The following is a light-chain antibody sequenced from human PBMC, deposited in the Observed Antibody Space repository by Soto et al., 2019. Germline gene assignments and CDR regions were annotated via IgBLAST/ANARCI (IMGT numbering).Light chain of an antibody. Sequence: ELVMTQSPATLSVSPGERATLSCRSSQSVSSYLAWYQQKPGQAPRLLIYGASTRATDIPARFSGSGSGTEFTITISSLQSEDFAVYYCQQYNNWPPYTFGQGTKLEIK. CDR1: QSVSSY. CDR3: QQYNNWPPYT. CDR2: GAS. V-gene: IGKV3-15*01. J-gene: IGKJ2*01.